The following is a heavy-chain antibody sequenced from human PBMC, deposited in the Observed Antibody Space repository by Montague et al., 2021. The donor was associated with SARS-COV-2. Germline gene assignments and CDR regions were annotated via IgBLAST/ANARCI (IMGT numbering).Heavy chain of an antibody. V-gene: IGHV3-30*04. CDR1: GFTFSSYA. J-gene: IGHJ6*02. CDR2: ISHEGSNK. D-gene: IGHD3-9*01. CDR3: ARDLESTGYFDSYYYHGMDV. Sequence: SLRLSCAASGFTFSSYALHWVRQAPGKGLEWEADISHEGSNKYYADSVKGRFTISRDNSKNTLYLDMNSLRAEDTALYYCARDLESTGYFDSYYYHGMDVWGQGTTVTVSS.